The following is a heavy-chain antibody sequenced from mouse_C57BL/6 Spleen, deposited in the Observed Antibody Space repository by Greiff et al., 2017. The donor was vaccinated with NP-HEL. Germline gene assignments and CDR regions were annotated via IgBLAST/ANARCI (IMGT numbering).Heavy chain of an antibody. V-gene: IGHV1-82*01. D-gene: IGHD2-3*01. J-gene: IGHJ4*01. Sequence: QVQLQQSGPELVKPGASVKISCKASGYAFSSSWMNWVKQRPGKGLEWIGRIYPGDGDTNYNGKFKGKATLTADKSSSTAYMQLSSLTSEDSAVYFCARIYDGYGANAMDYWGQGTSVTVSS. CDR1: GYAFSSSW. CDR3: ARIYDGYGANAMDY. CDR2: IYPGDGDT.